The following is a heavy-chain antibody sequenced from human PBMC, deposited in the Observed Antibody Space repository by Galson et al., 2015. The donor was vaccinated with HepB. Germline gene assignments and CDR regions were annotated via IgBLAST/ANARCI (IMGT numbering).Heavy chain of an antibody. V-gene: IGHV3-30*18. Sequence: SLRLSCAASGFTFSSYGMHWVRQAPGKGLEWVALISYDGSNKYYADSVKGRFIISRDNSKNTLYMQMNSLRAEDTAVYYCAKVARYSSSPRGDYYYYGMDVWGQGTTVTVSS. CDR3: AKVARYSSSPRGDYYYYGMDV. D-gene: IGHD6-13*01. J-gene: IGHJ6*02. CDR2: ISYDGSNK. CDR1: GFTFSSYG.